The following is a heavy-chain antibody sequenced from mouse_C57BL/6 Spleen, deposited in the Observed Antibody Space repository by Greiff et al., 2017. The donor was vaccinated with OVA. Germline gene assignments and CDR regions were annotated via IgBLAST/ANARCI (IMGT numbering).Heavy chain of an antibody. CDR2: INYDGSST. D-gene: IGHD2-3*01. Sequence: EVKLVESEGGLVQPGRSMKLSCTASGFTFSDYYMAWVRQVPEKGLEWVANINYDGSSTYYLDSLKSRFIISRDNAKNILYLQMSSLKSEDTATYYCARDRDDGYYFMDYWGQGTSVTVSS. V-gene: IGHV5-16*01. CDR1: GFTFSDYY. J-gene: IGHJ4*01. CDR3: ARDRDDGYYFMDY.